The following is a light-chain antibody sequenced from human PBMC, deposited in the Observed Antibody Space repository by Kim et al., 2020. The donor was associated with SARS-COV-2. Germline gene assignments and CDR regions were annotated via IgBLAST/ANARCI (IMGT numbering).Light chain of an antibody. CDR2: SNN. Sequence: GQRGIISCSESSSNIGSNTVKWYQQLPGTAPKLLIYSNNQRPSGVPDRFSGSKSGTSASLAISGLQSEDEADYYCAAWDDSLNGVVFGGGTQLTVL. V-gene: IGLV1-44*01. CDR3: AAWDDSLNGVV. J-gene: IGLJ2*01. CDR1: SSNIGSNT.